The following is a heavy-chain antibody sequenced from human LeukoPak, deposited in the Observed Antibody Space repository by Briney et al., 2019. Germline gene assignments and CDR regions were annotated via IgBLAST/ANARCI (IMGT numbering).Heavy chain of an antibody. J-gene: IGHJ4*02. CDR2: IYTSGST. D-gene: IGHD3-10*01. V-gene: IGHV4-4*07. Sequence: SETLSLTCSVSGGSISSYYWSWIRQPAGKGLEWIGRIYTSGSTNYNPSLKSRVTMSVDTSKNQFSLRLSSVTAADTAVYFCARYVVYGSGKYYFDYWGQGSLVTVSS. CDR3: ARYVVYGSGKYYFDY. CDR1: GGSISSYY.